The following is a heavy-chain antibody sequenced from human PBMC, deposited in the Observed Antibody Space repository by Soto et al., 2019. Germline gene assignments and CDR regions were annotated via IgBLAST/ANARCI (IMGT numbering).Heavy chain of an antibody. V-gene: IGHV2-5*02. CDR2: VFWEDDK. Sequence: QITLTESGPTLVKPTQTLTLTCTFSGFSLSQSGMGVAWIRQPPGKALEWIALVFWEDDKRYSPSLRSRVTITTATFKHHVVFSMINMDPVDTATYYFAHRRGPVSCAYYDTFDVWGQGTLVTVA. CDR1: GFSLSQSGMG. J-gene: IGHJ3*01. D-gene: IGHD3-10*01. CDR3: AHRRGPVSCAYYDTFDV.